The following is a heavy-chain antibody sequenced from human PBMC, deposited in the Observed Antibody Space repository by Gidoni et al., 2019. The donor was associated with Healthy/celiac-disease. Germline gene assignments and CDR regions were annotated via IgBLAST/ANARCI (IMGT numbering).Heavy chain of an antibody. D-gene: IGHD1-26*01. CDR1: GGSISSSSYY. CDR2: SYYIGRT. V-gene: IGHV4-39*01. Sequence: QLQLQESGPGLVKPSETLSITCTVSGGSISSSSYYWGWSRQPPGKGLEWLGSSYYIGRTYYNPSLNIRVNISVDTAKNQFSLKLSFVTAADTAVYYCASMGELLFFDYWGQGTLVTVSS. J-gene: IGHJ4*02. CDR3: ASMGELLFFDY.